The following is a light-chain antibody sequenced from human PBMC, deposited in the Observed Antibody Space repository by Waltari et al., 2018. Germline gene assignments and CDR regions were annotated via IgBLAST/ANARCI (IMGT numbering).Light chain of an antibody. CDR2: DVS. V-gene: IGLV2-14*01. CDR1: RSYGGGYTY. J-gene: IGLJ2*01. Sequence: SALTQLASVSGSRGQSITISCTGTRSYGGGYTYVSCYQQHPGKAPKLSIYDVSPRPSGVSNRFSASKSGNTASLAISGLQAEDEADYYCSSYTTSTTLFGGGTKLTVL. CDR3: SSYTTSTTL.